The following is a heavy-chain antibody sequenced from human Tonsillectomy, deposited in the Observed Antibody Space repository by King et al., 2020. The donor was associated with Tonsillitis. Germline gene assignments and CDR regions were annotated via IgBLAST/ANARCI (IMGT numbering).Heavy chain of an antibody. CDR1: GYTFTSYY. J-gene: IGHJ6*03. Sequence: VQLVQSGAEVKKPGASVKVSCKASGYTFTSYYMHWVRQAPGQGLEWMGIINPSGGSTSYAQKFQGRVTMTRVTSTSTVYMELSSLRSEDTAVYYCARDARRVQTSYYYYYMDVWGKGTTVTVSS. V-gene: IGHV1-46*03. CDR3: ARDARRVQTSYYYYYMDV. CDR2: INPSGGST.